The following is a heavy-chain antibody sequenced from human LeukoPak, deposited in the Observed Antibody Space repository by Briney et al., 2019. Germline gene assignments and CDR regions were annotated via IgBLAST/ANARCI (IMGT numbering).Heavy chain of an antibody. CDR3: ASGVWGSFPHY. CDR1: GGSISSGSYY. J-gene: IGHJ4*02. Sequence: SETLSLTCTVSGGSISSGSYYWSWIRQPAGKGLEWIGRIYTSGSTNYNPSLKSRVTISVDTSKNQFSLKLSSVTAADTAVYYCASGVWGSFPHYWGQGTLVTVSS. V-gene: IGHV4-61*02. D-gene: IGHD3-16*01. CDR2: IYTSGST.